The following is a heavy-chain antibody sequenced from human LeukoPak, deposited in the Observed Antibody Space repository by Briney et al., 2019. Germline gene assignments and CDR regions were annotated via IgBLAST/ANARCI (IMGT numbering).Heavy chain of an antibody. CDR1: GGTFSSYA. CDR3: ARNDYGDYSHFDY. CDR2: IIPILGIA. Sequence: ASVKVSCKASGGTFSSYAISWVRQAPGQGLGWMGRIIPILGIANYAQKFQGRVTITADKSTSTAYMELSSLRSEDTAVYYCARNDYGDYSHFDYWGQGTLVTVSS. V-gene: IGHV1-69*04. D-gene: IGHD4-17*01. J-gene: IGHJ4*02.